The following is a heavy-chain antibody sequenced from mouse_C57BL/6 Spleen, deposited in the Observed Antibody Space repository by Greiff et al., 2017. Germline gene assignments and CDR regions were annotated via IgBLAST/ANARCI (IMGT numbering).Heavy chain of an antibody. CDR1: GYTFTSYW. V-gene: IGHV1-50*01. CDR3: ARGDYSNLGWFAY. CDR2: INPSDSYT. D-gene: IGHD2-5*01. Sequence: QVQLQQPGAELVKPGASVKLSCKASGYTFTSYWMQWVKQRPGQGLEWIGEINPSDSYTNYNQKFKGKATWTVDTSSSTAYMQLSSLTSEDSAVYYCARGDYSNLGWFAYWGQGTLVTVSA. J-gene: IGHJ3*01.